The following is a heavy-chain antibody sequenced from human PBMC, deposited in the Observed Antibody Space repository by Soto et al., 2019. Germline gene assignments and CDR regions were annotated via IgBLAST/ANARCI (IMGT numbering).Heavy chain of an antibody. CDR2: ISAYNGNT. CDR3: ARDQESITDRILQY. J-gene: IGHJ4*02. CDR1: GGAFSNHA. D-gene: IGHD3-10*01. Sequence: GASVKVSCKAAGGAFSNHAISWVRQAPGQGLEWMGWISAYNGNTHYAQKVRDRVTLTTDTSTNTAYMELRSLTSDDTAVYYCARDQESITDRILQYWGQGTRVTVSS. V-gene: IGHV1-18*01.